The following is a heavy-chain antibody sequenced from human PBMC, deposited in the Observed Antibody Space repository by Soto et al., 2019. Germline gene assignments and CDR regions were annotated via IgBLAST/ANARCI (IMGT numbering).Heavy chain of an antibody. CDR1: GFSLRTSGVG. V-gene: IGHV2-5*01. CDR3: AKSGSSGWYGWFDP. Sequence: QITLKESGPTLVKPTQTLTLTCIFSGFSLRTSGVGVGWIRQPPGKALEWLGFIYWNDDKRYSPSLKSRLTITKDTSKNQEVLTMTNMDPVDTATYYCAKSGSSGWYGWFDPWGQGTLVTVSS. J-gene: IGHJ5*02. D-gene: IGHD6-19*01. CDR2: IYWNDDK.